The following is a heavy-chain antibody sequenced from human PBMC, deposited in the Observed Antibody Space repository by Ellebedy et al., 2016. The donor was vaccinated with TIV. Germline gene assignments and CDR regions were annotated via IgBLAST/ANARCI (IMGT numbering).Heavy chain of an antibody. V-gene: IGHV3-7*01. CDR2: IKQDGSEK. J-gene: IGHJ4*02. Sequence: GGSLRLSXAASGFTFSNHWMSWVRQVPGKGLEWVANIKQDGSEKYCVDSVKGRFTISRDNAKSSLYLQMNSLRLEDTALYYCSSHVDTSMTHWGQGTLVTVSS. CDR1: GFTFSNHW. D-gene: IGHD5-18*01. CDR3: SSHVDTSMTH.